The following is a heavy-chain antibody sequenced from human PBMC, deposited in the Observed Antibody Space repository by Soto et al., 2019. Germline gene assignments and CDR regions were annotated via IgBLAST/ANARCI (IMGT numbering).Heavy chain of an antibody. J-gene: IGHJ4*02. V-gene: IGHV3-33*01. D-gene: IGHD2-21*01. Sequence: QAPGKGLEWVAGIWYDGRIENYADSVKGRFTISRDNSKSTVSLHMSSLRVEDTAIYYCARSDCGGQCACDYWGQGTLVTVSS. CDR3: ARSDCGGQCACDY. CDR2: IWYDGRIE.